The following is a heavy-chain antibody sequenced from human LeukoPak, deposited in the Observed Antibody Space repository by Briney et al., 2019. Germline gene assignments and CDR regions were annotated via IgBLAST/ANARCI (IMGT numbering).Heavy chain of an antibody. V-gene: IGHV1-69*06. CDR3: AREARIVGAMANDY. D-gene: IGHD1-26*01. CDR2: IIPIFGTA. Sequence: ASVKVSCKASGGTFSSYAISWVRQAPGQGLEWMGGIIPIFGTANYAQKFQGRVTITADKSTSTAYMELSSLRSDDTAVYYCAREARIVGAMANDYWGQGTLVTVSS. J-gene: IGHJ4*02. CDR1: GGTFSSYA.